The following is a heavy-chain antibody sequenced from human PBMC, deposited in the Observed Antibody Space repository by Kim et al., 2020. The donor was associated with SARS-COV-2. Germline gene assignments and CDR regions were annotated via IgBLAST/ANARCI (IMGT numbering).Heavy chain of an antibody. V-gene: IGHV4-39*01. CDR1: GGSISSSSYY. CDR3: ARRIVGAMRYYYYGMDV. J-gene: IGHJ6*02. D-gene: IGHD1-26*01. Sequence: SETLSLTCTVSGGSISSSSYYWGWIRQPPGKGLEWIGSIYYSGSTYYNPSLKSRVTISVDTSKNQFSLKLSSVTAADTAVYYCARRIVGAMRYYYYGMDVWGQGTTVTVSS. CDR2: IYYSGST.